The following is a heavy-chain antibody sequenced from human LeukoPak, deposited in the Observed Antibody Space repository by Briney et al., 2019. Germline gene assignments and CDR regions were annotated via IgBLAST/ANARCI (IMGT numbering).Heavy chain of an antibody. J-gene: IGHJ4*02. CDR3: ARDPSGGDY. Sequence: GGSLRLSCAASGFTFSSYNMNWVRQAPGKGLGWVSSISSSSSYMYYADSVKGRFTISRDNAKNSLYLQMNSLRAEDTAVYYCARDPSGGDYWGQGTLVTVSS. CDR1: GFTFSSYN. CDR2: ISSSSSYM. V-gene: IGHV3-21*01. D-gene: IGHD3-10*01.